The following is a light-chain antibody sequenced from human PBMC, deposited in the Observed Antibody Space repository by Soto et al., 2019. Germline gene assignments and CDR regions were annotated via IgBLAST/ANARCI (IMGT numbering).Light chain of an antibody. CDR1: QSISSSY. CDR3: QQYGSSRT. J-gene: IGKJ1*01. CDR2: DAS. V-gene: IGKV3-20*01. Sequence: EIVLTQSPGTLSLSPGERATLSCRASQSISSSYLAWYQQKPGQAPRLLVYDASSRATGIADRFSGSGSGTDFTLTISRLEPEDFAVYYCQQYGSSRTFGQGTKVDIK.